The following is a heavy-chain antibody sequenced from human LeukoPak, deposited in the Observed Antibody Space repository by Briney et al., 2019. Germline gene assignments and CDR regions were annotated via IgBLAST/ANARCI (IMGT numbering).Heavy chain of an antibody. J-gene: IGHJ6*02. V-gene: IGHV4-34*01. CDR2: INHSGST. CDR1: GGSFSGYY. Sequence: SETLSLTCAVYGGSFSGYYWGWIRQPPGKGLEWIGEINHSGSTNYNPSLKSRVTISVDTSKNQFSLKLSSVTAADTAVYYCARGRKHYYYYYGMDVWGQGTTVTVSS. CDR3: ARGRKHYYYYYGMDV.